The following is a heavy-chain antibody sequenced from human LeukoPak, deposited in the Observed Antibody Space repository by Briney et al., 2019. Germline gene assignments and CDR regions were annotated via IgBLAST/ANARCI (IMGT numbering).Heavy chain of an antibody. J-gene: IGHJ4*02. CDR3: ARESAAAGTDY. CDR2: IYSGGST. D-gene: IGHD6-13*01. V-gene: IGHV3-53*01. Sequence: GGSLRLSCAASGFTVSSNYMSWVRQAPGKGLEWVSVIYSGGSTYYADSVKGRFTISRDTSKNTLYLQMNSLRAEDTAVYYCARESAAAGTDYWGQGTLVTVSS. CDR1: GFTVSSNY.